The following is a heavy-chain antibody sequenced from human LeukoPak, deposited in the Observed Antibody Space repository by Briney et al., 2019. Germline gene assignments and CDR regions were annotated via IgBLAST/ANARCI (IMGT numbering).Heavy chain of an antibody. Sequence: GGSLRLSCAASGFTVSSNYMNWVRQAPGKGLEWVSVIYGDGNIYYTDSVKGRFTISRDNSKNTVLLQMNSLRAEDTAVYYCARASFYYDSRALDPWGQGALVTVSS. V-gene: IGHV3-53*01. D-gene: IGHD3-22*01. CDR1: GFTVSSNY. CDR2: IYGDGNI. J-gene: IGHJ5*02. CDR3: ARASFYYDSRALDP.